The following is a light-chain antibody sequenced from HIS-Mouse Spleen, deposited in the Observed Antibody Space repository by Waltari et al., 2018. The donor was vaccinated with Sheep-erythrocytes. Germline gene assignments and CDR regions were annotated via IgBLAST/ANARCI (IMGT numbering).Light chain of an antibody. V-gene: IGKV1-8*01. CDR2: AAS. CDR3: QQYYSYPYT. Sequence: AIRMTQSPSSLSASTGDRVTITCRASQGISSYLAWYQQKPGKAPKLLIYAASTLQSGVPSRFSGSGSWTDFTLTISCLQSEDFATYYCQQYYSYPYTLGQGTKLEIK. CDR1: QGISSY. J-gene: IGKJ2*01.